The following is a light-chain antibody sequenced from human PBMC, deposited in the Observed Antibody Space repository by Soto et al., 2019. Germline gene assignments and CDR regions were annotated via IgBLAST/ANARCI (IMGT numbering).Light chain of an antibody. CDR1: QSVSSN. J-gene: IGKJ1*01. CDR3: QQYNNWPRT. CDR2: GVS. Sequence: EIVMTQSPATLSVSPGERATLSCRASQSVSSNLAWYQQKPGQAPRLLIYGVSTRATGIPARFSGSGSGTEFTLTISSLQSEDFAVYYCQQYNNWPRTFGQGTKLDIK. V-gene: IGKV3-15*01.